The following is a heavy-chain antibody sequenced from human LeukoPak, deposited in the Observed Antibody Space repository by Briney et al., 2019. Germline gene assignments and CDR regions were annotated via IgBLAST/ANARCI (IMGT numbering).Heavy chain of an antibody. CDR1: GYSISSGYY. J-gene: IGHJ4*02. D-gene: IGHD6-13*01. CDR2: IYHSGST. V-gene: IGHV4-38-2*02. Sequence: SETLSLTCTVSGYSISSGYYWGWMRQPPGQGLEWIGRIYHSGSTYYNPSLKSRVTISVDTSKNQFSLKLSSVTAADTAVYYCARVHIAAAGYYFDYWGQGTLVTVSS. CDR3: ARVHIAAAGYYFDY.